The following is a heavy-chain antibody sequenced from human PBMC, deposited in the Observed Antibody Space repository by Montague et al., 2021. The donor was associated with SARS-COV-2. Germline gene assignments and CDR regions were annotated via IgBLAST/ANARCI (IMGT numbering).Heavy chain of an antibody. CDR3: ARYGSYFEH. V-gene: IGHV4-59*03. Sequence: SETLSLTCTVSGGSIRSYYWSWILQTPGKGLEWIGYIYYDGSTNYNPSLKSRVTMSVDSSKNQFSLRLSSVTAADTAVYYCARYGSYFEHWGQGTLVTVSS. D-gene: IGHD1-26*01. CDR1: GGSIRSYY. CDR2: IYYDGST. J-gene: IGHJ4*02.